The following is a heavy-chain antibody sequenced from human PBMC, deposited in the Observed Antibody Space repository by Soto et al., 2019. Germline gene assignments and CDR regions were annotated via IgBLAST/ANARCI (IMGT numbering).Heavy chain of an antibody. Sequence: GGSLRLSCVASGFTFNNNSMNWVRQAPGKRLEWISYISDNSGTITYRASVKGRFTITRDNSRNTLYLQMSRLRAEDTAVYYCVKGGGNNYWDWFDPWGRGTLVTVSS. D-gene: IGHD5-12*01. V-gene: IGHV3-48*01. J-gene: IGHJ5*02. CDR3: VKGGGNNYWDWFDP. CDR1: GFTFNNNS. CDR2: ISDNSGTI.